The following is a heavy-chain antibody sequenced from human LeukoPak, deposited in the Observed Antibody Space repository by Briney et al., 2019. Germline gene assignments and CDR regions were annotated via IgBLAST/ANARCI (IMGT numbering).Heavy chain of an antibody. J-gene: IGHJ4*02. CDR2: IYSGGST. CDR1: GFTVSSNY. CDR3: ARDYYGSGSYSTNFDY. Sequence: GGSLRLSCTVSGFTVSSNYVSWVRQPPGQGLEWVSIIYSGGSTYCADSVRGRFTISRDNAKNSLYLQMNSLRAEDTALYHCARDYYGSGSYSTNFDYWGQGTLVTVSS. D-gene: IGHD3-10*01. V-gene: IGHV3-53*01.